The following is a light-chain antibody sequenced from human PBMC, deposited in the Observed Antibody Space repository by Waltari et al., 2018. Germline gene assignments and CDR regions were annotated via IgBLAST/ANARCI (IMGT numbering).Light chain of an antibody. CDR3: QQYGNSPWT. CDR1: QSVDDNY. CDR2: GAS. Sequence: DNVLTQTPVTLSLSVGERATLSCRARQSVDDNYLGWYQQKPGQAPRLLIYGASTRATGIPDRFSGSGSGTDFTLTIRRLEPEDFAMYYCQQYGNSPWTFGRGTRL. V-gene: IGKV3-20*01. J-gene: IGKJ1*01.